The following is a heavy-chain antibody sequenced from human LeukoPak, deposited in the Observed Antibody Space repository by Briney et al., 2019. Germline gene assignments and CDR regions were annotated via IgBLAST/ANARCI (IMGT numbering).Heavy chain of an antibody. V-gene: IGHV3-21*01. Sequence: KSGGSLRLSCAASGFTFSSYSMNWVRQAPGKGLEWVSSISSSSSYIYYADSVKGRFTISRDNSKNTLYLQMNSLRAEDTAVYYCARDFDQRGLQANYWGQGTLVTVSS. D-gene: IGHD1-26*01. J-gene: IGHJ4*02. CDR1: GFTFSSYS. CDR3: ARDFDQRGLQANY. CDR2: ISSSSSYI.